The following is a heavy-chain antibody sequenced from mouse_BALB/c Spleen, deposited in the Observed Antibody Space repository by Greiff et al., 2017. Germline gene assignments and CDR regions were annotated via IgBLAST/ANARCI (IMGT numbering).Heavy chain of an antibody. V-gene: IGHV1-15*01. CDR2: IDPETGGT. J-gene: IGHJ3*01. CDR3: TGGYGWFAY. Sequence: QVHVKQSGAELVRPGASVTLSCKASGYTFTDYEMHWVKQTPVHGLEWIGAIDPETGGTAYNQKFKGKATLTADKSSSTAYMELRSLTSEDSAVYYCTGGYGWFAYWGQGTLVTVSA. CDR1: GYTFTDYE. D-gene: IGHD1-1*02.